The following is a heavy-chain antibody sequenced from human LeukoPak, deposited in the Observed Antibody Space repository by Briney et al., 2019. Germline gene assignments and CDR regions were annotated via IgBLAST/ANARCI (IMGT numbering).Heavy chain of an antibody. CDR1: GYTFTSYG. Sequence: ASVKVSCKASGYTFTSYGISWVRQAPGQGLEWMGWISAYNGNTNYAQKLQGRVTMTTDTSTSTAYMELSSLRSEDTAVYYCAREAGSGSYHRNNYYFDYWGQGTLVTVSS. CDR2: ISAYNGNT. V-gene: IGHV1-18*01. J-gene: IGHJ4*02. CDR3: AREAGSGSYHRNNYYFDY. D-gene: IGHD1-26*01.